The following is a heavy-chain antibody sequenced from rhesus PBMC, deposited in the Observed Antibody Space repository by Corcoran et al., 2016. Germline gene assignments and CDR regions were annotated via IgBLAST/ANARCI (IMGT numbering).Heavy chain of an antibody. CDR3: ARDFESRFDY. CDR2: ITYSGST. V-gene: IGHV4-122*02. J-gene: IGHJ4*01. CDR1: GGPSSSGYYY. Sequence: QVQLQESRPGLVKPSETLSLTCAVSGGPSSSGYYYWSWIRQPPGKGLEWIGYITYSGSTSSNPSLKSRVTISRDTSKNQFSLKLSSVTAADTAVYYCARDFESRFDYWGQGVLVTVSS.